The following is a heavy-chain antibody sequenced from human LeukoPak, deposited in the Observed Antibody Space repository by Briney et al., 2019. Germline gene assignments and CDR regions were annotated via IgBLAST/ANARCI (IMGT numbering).Heavy chain of an antibody. CDR1: GYTFTSYD. D-gene: IGHD4-23*01. J-gene: IGHJ5*02. V-gene: IGHV1-8*01. CDR2: MSHNSDNT. CDR3: ARDYGGSSGWFDP. Sequence: ASVKVSRKASGYTFTSYDINWVRQATGQGLEWMGWMSHNSDNTGYAQKFQGRVTFTRDTSISTAYMELRSLTSEDTAVYYCARDYGGSSGWFDPWGQGTLVTVSS.